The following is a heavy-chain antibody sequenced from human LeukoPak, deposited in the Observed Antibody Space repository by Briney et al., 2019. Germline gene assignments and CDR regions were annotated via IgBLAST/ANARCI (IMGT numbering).Heavy chain of an antibody. D-gene: IGHD3-10*01. CDR1: GGSIRNYY. Sequence: PSETLSLTCTVSGGSIRNYYWSWIRQPPGKGLEWIGYIYYSGSTNYNPSLKSRVTISVDTSKNQFSLRLSSVTAADTAVYYCAKGMLWFGESPYAFDIWGQGTMVTVSS. J-gene: IGHJ3*02. CDR3: AKGMLWFGESPYAFDI. V-gene: IGHV4-59*08. CDR2: IYYSGST.